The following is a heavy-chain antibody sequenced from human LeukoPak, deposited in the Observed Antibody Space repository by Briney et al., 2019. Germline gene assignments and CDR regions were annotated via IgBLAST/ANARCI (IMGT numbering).Heavy chain of an antibody. V-gene: IGHV3-11*01. CDR2: ISSSGSTI. CDR3: ARDYDCPYYSGMDV. CDR1: GFTFSDYY. D-gene: IGHD3-3*01. Sequence: GGSLRLSCAASGFTFSDYYMSWIRQAPGKGLEWVSYISSSGSTIYYADSVKGRFTISRDNAKNSLYLQMNSLRAEDTAVYYCARDYDCPYYSGMDVWGQGTTVTVSS. J-gene: IGHJ6*02.